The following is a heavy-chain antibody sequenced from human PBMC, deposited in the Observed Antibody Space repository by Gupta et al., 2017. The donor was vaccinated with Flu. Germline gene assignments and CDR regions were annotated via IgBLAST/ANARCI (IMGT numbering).Heavy chain of an antibody. V-gene: IGHV3-21*01. Sequence: EVQLVESGGGLVKPGGSLRLSCAASGFTFSSYSMNWVRQAPGKGLEWVSSISSSSSYIYYADSVKGRFTISRDNAKNSLYLQMNSLRAEDTAVYYCARGDFMSGWFDPWGQGTLVTVSS. J-gene: IGHJ5*02. CDR3: ARGDFMSGWFDP. D-gene: IGHD3-10*01. CDR1: GFTFSSYS. CDR2: ISSSSSYI.